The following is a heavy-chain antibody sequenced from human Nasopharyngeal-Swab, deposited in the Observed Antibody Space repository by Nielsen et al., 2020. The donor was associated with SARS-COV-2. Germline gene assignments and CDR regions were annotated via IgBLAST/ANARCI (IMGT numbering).Heavy chain of an antibody. CDR3: ASPHEYGGNSDAFDI. J-gene: IGHJ3*02. D-gene: IGHD4-23*01. CDR1: GYSFTSYW. Sequence: GEALKTSCKGSGYSFTSYWIGWGRQMPGKGLEWMGIIYPGDSETKHSPSFQGQVTISADKSISTAYLQWSRLKASDTAMYYCASPHEYGGNSDAFDIWGQGTMVTVSS. CDR2: IYPGDSET. V-gene: IGHV5-51*01.